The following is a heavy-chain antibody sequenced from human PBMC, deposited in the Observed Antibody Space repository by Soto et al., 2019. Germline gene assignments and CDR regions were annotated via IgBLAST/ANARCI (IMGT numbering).Heavy chain of an antibody. CDR2: IIPIFGTA. D-gene: IGHD2-15*01. J-gene: IGHJ6*02. CDR3: ARVVVAATSSSIYYYGMDV. CDR1: GGTFSSYA. V-gene: IGHV1-69*12. Sequence: QVQLVQSGAEVKKPGSSVKVSCKASGGTFSSYAISWVRQAPGQGLEWMGGIIPIFGTANYAQKFQGRVTITADESTSTAYMELSSLRSEDTAVYYCARVVVAATSSSIYYYGMDVWGQGTTVTVSS.